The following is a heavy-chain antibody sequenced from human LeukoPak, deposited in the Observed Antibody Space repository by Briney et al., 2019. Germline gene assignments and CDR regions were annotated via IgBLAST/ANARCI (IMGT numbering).Heavy chain of an antibody. CDR3: ARDNSLVY. CDR2: INQDGSER. J-gene: IGHJ4*02. V-gene: IGHV3-7*01. CDR1: GFTFSSYW. D-gene: IGHD2-21*01. Sequence: GGSLRLSCAASGFTFSSYWINWVRQAPGKGLEWVASINQDGSERSYVDSVKGRFTISRDNAKNSLYLQMNSLRAEDTAVYYCARDNSLVYWGQGTLVTVSS.